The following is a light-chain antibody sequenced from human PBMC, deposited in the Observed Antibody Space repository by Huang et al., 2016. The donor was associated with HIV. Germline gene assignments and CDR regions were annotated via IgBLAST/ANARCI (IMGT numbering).Light chain of an antibody. J-gene: IGKJ1*01. CDR2: DTS. V-gene: IGKV1-NL1*01. CDR1: QGISNA. CDR3: QQYYSTPT. Sequence: DIQMAQSPSSLSASVGDRVTITCRASQGISNALAWYQQKPGKAPKLLRHDTSRLQSGVPSRFSGSGSGADYTLTITSLQPEDFASYYCQQYYSTPTFGQGTKVEIK.